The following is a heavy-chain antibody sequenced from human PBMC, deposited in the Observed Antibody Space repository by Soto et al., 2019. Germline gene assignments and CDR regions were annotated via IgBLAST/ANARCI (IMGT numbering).Heavy chain of an antibody. CDR3: ARFVRSCSGTTCYTRADV. Sequence: SETLSLTCTVSGGSVSSDTHYWSWVRQPPGKRLEWIGFIYSSGSTNYNPSLKSRVTMSVDTSKNQFSLKLRSVIAADTAVYHCARFVRSCSGTTCYTRADVWGQGTTVTVSS. J-gene: IGHJ6*02. D-gene: IGHD2-2*02. CDR1: GGSVSSDTHY. V-gene: IGHV4-61*01. CDR2: IYSSGST.